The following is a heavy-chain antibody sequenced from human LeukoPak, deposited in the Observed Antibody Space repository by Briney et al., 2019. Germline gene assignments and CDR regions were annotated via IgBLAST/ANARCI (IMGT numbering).Heavy chain of an antibody. J-gene: IGHJ3*02. D-gene: IGHD7-27*01. Sequence: PGGSLRLSCTVSGFTVSSNSMSWVRQAPGKGLEWVSFIYSGGNTHYSDSVKGRFTISRDNAKNSLYLQMNSLRVEDTAVYYCARKGLTGDLLGAFDIWGQGTMVTVSS. CDR1: GFTVSSNS. CDR2: IYSGGNT. V-gene: IGHV3-53*01. CDR3: ARKGLTGDLLGAFDI.